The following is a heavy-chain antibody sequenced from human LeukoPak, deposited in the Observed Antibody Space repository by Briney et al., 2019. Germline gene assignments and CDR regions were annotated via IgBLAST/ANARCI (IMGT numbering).Heavy chain of an antibody. CDR1: GYTFTNYG. CDR2: IGVYNGNT. CDR3: ARGLFEQWLVDY. J-gene: IGHJ4*02. V-gene: IGHV1-18*01. D-gene: IGHD6-19*01. Sequence: ASVKVSCKASGYTFTNYGISWLRQTPGQGLEWMGWIGVYNGNTKYAQNFQGRVTMTSDTSTSTAYMELRSLRSDDTAVYYCARGLFEQWLVDYWGQGTLVTVSS.